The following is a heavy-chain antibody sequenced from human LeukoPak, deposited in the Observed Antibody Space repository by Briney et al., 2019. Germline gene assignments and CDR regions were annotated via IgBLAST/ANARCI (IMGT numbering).Heavy chain of an antibody. J-gene: IGHJ4*02. Sequence: GGSLRLSCAASGFTFDDYAMRWVRQAPGKGLEWVSGISGSGGSTYYADSVKGRFTISRDNSKNTLYLQMNSLRAEDTAVYYCAKDLLYGNWGQGTLVTVSS. CDR3: AKDLLYGN. CDR2: ISGSGGST. D-gene: IGHD2/OR15-2a*01. CDR1: GFTFDDYA. V-gene: IGHV3-23*01.